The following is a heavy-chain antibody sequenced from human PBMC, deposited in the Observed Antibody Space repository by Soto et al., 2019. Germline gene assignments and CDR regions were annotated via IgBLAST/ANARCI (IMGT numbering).Heavy chain of an antibody. J-gene: IGHJ6*02. CDR3: ARIRGYCYGLDV. CDR2: ITGTGGNT. Sequence: EVQLLESGGGLVQPGGSLRLSCEGSGFTLSTYGMTWVRQAPGKGLEWVSAITGTGGNTYYVDSVKGRFTSSRDNSKNMLYLQMNSVRVEDTAVYYCARIRGYCYGLDVWGQGTTVTVSS. CDR1: GFTLSTYG. V-gene: IGHV3-23*01.